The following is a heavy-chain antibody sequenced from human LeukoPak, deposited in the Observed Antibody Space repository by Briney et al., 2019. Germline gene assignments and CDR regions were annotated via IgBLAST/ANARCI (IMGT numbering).Heavy chain of an antibody. V-gene: IGHV3-23*01. Sequence: GGSLRLSCAASGFTFTNYAMSWVRQAPGKGLEWVSGVSGSGDSTYYAHSVKGRFTISRGNSKNTLYLQMNSLRADDTAVYYCAKDSLQLGPIDYRGQGTLVTVSS. CDR1: GFTFTNYA. D-gene: IGHD6-13*01. CDR2: VSGSGDST. J-gene: IGHJ4*02. CDR3: AKDSLQLGPIDY.